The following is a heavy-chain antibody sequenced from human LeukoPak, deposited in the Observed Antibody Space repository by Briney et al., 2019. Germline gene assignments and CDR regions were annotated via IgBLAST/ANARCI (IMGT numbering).Heavy chain of an antibody. CDR2: MNPNSGNT. J-gene: IGHJ4*02. CDR3: ARGGSGYYYDSSGYYHEPSFDY. D-gene: IGHD3-22*01. V-gene: IGHV1-8*01. Sequence: ASVKVSCKASGYTFTSYDINWVRQATGQGLEWMGWMNPNSGNTGYAQKFQGRVTMTRNTSISTAYMELSSLRSEDTAVYYCARGGSGYYYDSSGYYHEPSFDYWGQGTLVTVSS. CDR1: GYTFTSYD.